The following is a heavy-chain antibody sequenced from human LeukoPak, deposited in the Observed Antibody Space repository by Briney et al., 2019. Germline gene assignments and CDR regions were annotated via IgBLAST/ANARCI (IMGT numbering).Heavy chain of an antibody. CDR1: GYTFTNYG. V-gene: IGHV1-18*01. Sequence: ASVKVSCTASGYTFTNYGIGWVRQAPGQGLEWMGWISSYNGNTIYAQKLQGRVTMTTDTSTSTAYMELRSLRSDDTAVYYCARDSIVVVPAYYYYGMDVWGQGTTVTVSS. J-gene: IGHJ6*02. CDR2: ISSYNGNT. CDR3: ARDSIVVVPAYYYYGMDV. D-gene: IGHD2-2*01.